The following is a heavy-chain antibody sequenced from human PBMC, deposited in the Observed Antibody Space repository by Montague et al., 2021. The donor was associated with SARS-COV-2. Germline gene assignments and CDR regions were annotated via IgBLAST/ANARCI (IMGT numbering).Heavy chain of an antibody. CDR1: GDSVSSNSAA. CDR3: ARGLWFGELLYYYYYYGMDV. J-gene: IGHJ6*02. D-gene: IGHD3-10*01. CDR2: TYYRSKWYN. Sequence: SAISGDSVSSNSAAWNWIRQSPSRGLEWLGRTYYRSKWYNDYAVSVKSRITINPDTSKNQFSLQLNSVTPEDTAVYYCARGLWFGELLYYYYYYGMDVWGQGTTV. V-gene: IGHV6-1*01.